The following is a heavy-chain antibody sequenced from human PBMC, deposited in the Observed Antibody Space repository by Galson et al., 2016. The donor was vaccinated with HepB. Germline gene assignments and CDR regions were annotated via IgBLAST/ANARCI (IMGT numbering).Heavy chain of an antibody. J-gene: IGHJ6*02. CDR1: GHTLTGDY. V-gene: IGHV1-46*01. CDR3: ARVGSRHSYNYGTYFYYGMDV. D-gene: IGHD5-18*01. Sequence: SVKVSCKASGHTLTGDYIHWVRQAPGQGLEWMGMINSDGGSTTYAQRFQGRLTMTRDTAMSTVYMELSSLRPEDTAVYFCARVGSRHSYNYGTYFYYGMDVWGQGTTVTVSS. CDR2: INSDGGST.